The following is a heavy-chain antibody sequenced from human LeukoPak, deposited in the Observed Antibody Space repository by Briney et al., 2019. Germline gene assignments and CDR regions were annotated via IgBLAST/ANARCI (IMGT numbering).Heavy chain of an antibody. D-gene: IGHD3-3*01. CDR2: IKQDGSEK. CDR3: ARCASDFWRSNWFDP. Sequence: GGSLRLSCAASGLTFSSYWMSWVRQAPGKGLEWVANIKQDGSEKYYVDSVKGRFTISRDNAKNSLYLQMNSLRAEDTAVYYCARCASDFWRSNWFDPWGQGTLVTVSS. CDR1: GLTFSSYW. V-gene: IGHV3-7*01. J-gene: IGHJ5*02.